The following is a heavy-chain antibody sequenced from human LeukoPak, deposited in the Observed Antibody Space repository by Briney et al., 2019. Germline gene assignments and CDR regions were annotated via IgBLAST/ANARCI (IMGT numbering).Heavy chain of an antibody. CDR3: ASSGSYRFDY. J-gene: IGHJ4*02. Sequence: GGTLRLSCAASGFTFSSYSMNWVRQAPGKGLEWVSHTTASGTAMFYADSVKGRFTISRDNAKNSLYLQMNSLRDEDTAVYYCASSGSYRFDYWGQGTLVTVSS. V-gene: IGHV3-48*02. CDR2: TTASGTAM. CDR1: GFTFSSYS. D-gene: IGHD1-26*01.